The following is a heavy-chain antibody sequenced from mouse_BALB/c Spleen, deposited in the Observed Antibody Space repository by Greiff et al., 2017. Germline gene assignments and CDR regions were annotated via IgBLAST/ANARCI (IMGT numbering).Heavy chain of an antibody. Sequence: EVQVVESGPSLVKPSQTLSLTCSVTGDSITSGYWNWIRKFPGNKLEYMGYISYSGSTYYNPSLKSRISITRDTSKNQYYLQLNSVTTEDTATYYCASHYYGSSKYYFDYWGQGTTLTVSS. CDR2: ISYSGST. V-gene: IGHV3-8*02. CDR1: GDSITSGY. CDR3: ASHYYGSSKYYFDY. J-gene: IGHJ2*01. D-gene: IGHD1-1*01.